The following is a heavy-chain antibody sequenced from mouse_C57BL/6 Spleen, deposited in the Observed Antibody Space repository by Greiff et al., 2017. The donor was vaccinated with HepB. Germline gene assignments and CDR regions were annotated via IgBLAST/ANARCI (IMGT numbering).Heavy chain of an antibody. CDR3: ARYYSGNYSAMDY. J-gene: IGHJ4*01. CDR1: GYAFSSYW. D-gene: IGHD2-1*01. V-gene: IGHV1-80*01. CDR2: IYPGDGDT. Sequence: QVQLKQSGAELVKPGASVKISCKASGYAFSSYWMNWVKQRPGKGLEWIGQIYPGDGDTNYNGKFKGKATLTADKSSSTAYMQLSSLTSEDSAVYFCARYYSGNYSAMDYWGQGTSVTVSS.